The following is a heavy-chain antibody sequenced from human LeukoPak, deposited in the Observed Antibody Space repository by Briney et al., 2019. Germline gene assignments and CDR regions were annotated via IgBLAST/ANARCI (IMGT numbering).Heavy chain of an antibody. J-gene: IGHJ4*02. D-gene: IGHD6-19*01. CDR1: GFTFSSYA. V-gene: IGHV3-30*04. Sequence: SGGSLRLSCAASGFTFSSYAMHWVRQAPGKGLEWVAVISYDGSNKYYADSVKGRFTISRDNSKNTPYLQMNSLRAEDTAVYYCARGHRWFGSGFHFDYWGQGTLVTVSS. CDR3: ARGHRWFGSGFHFDY. CDR2: ISYDGSNK.